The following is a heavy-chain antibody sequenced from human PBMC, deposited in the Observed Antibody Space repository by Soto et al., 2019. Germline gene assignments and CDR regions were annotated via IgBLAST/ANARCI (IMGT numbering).Heavy chain of an antibody. V-gene: IGHV4-4*02. CDR3: ARDAAVPGESDRFDY. CDR2: AYHNGLT. CDR1: GDSVTSNVW. J-gene: IGHJ4*02. Sequence: QVQLQESGPGLVKPSGTLSLTCAVSGDSVTSNVWWSWVRQPPGKGLEWIGEAYHNGLTDYNPSLKSRVTMSVDTSKNEFSLKLTSWTTADTAIYYCARDAAVPGESDRFDYWGQGTLVTVSS. D-gene: IGHD6-19*01.